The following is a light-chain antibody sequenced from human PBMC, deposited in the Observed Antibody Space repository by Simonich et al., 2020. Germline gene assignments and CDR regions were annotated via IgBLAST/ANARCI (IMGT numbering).Light chain of an antibody. CDR1: SSDVGSYNL. V-gene: IGLV2-23*01. CDR3: CSYAGSSTWV. CDR2: EGS. Sequence: QSALTQPRSVSGSPGQSVTISCTGTSSDVGSYNLVSWYQQHPGKAPKLMISEGSKRPSGVANRFSGSKSGNTASLTISGLQAEDEADYYCCSYAGSSTWVFGGGTKLTVL. J-gene: IGLJ3*02.